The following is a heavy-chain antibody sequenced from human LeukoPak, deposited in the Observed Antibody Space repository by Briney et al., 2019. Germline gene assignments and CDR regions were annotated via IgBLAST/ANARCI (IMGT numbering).Heavy chain of an antibody. D-gene: IGHD2-2*01. V-gene: IGHV1-2*02. J-gene: IGHJ4*02. Sequence: ASVKVSCKASGYTFTGYYMHWVRQAPRQGLEWMGWINPNSGGTNYAQKFQGRVTMTRDTSISTAYMELSRLRSDDTAVYYCARSEKYQLLIDYWGQGTLVTVSS. CDR3: ARSEKYQLLIDY. CDR2: INPNSGGT. CDR1: GYTFTGYY.